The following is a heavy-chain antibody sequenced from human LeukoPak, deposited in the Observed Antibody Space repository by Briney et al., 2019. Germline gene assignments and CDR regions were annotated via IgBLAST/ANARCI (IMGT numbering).Heavy chain of an antibody. V-gene: IGHV3-74*01. J-gene: IGHJ5*02. Sequence: PGGSLRLSCAASGFTFSSYWMHWVRQAPGTGLVWVSRINGDGSTTTYADSVKGRFTISRDNAKNTLYLQMNSLRAEDTAVYYCAGAKESSGWSYNWFDPWGQGTLVTVSS. CDR2: INGDGSTT. D-gene: IGHD6-19*01. CDR3: AGAKESSGWSYNWFDP. CDR1: GFTFSSYW.